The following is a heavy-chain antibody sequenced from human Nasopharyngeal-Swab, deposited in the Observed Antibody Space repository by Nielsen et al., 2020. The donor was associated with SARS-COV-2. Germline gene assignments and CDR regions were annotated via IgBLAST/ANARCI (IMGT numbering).Heavy chain of an antibody. J-gene: IGHJ6*02. D-gene: IGHD6-19*01. CDR1: GGTFSSYA. CDR2: IIPILGIA. V-gene: IGHV1-69*10. CDR3: AREWLDYYYYYGTDV. Sequence: SVKVSCKASGGTFSSYAISWVRQAPGQGLEWMGGIIPILGIANYAQKFQGRVTITADKSTSTAYMELSSLRSEDTAVYYCAREWLDYYYYYGTDVWGQGTTVTVSS.